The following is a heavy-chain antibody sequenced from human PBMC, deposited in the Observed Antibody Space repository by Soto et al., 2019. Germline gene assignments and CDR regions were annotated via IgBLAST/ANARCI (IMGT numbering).Heavy chain of an antibody. V-gene: IGHV1-18*04. J-gene: IGHJ6*02. Sequence: QVQLVQSGAEVKKPGASVKVSCKASGYTFTSYGISWVRQAPGQGLEWMGWISAYNGNTNYAQKLQGRVTMTTDTSTSTAYMELRSLRSDDTALYYCARAGKRDIAVAVGYYYYGMDVWGQGTTVTVSS. CDR1: GYTFTSYG. CDR3: ARAGKRDIAVAVGYYYYGMDV. D-gene: IGHD6-19*01. CDR2: ISAYNGNT.